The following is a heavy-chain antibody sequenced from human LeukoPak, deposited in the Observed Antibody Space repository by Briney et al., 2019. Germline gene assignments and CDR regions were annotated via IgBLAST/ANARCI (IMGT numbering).Heavy chain of an antibody. J-gene: IGHJ4*02. CDR3: AKDMRPHTTMMWSFDS. V-gene: IGHV3-23*01. CDR2: ISSGGGSS. CDR1: DFTFSEFA. Sequence: GRSLRLSCAASDFTFSEFAMGWVRQTQGKGIDWVSTISSGGGSSYYDDSVKGRFTISRDNSKNTFYLQMTSLRAEDTAIYYCAKDMRPHTTMMWSFDSWGQGTLVTVSS. D-gene: IGHD3-22*01.